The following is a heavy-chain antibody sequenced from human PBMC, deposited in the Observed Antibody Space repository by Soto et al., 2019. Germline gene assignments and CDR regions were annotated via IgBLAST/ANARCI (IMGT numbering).Heavy chain of an antibody. D-gene: IGHD3-22*01. CDR1: GGTFSSYA. V-gene: IGHV1-69*12. CDR3: ARDMGYYDSSGAFDY. J-gene: IGHJ4*02. CDR2: IIPIFGTA. Sequence: QVQLVQSGAEVKKPGSSVKVSCKASGGTFSSYAISWVRQAPGQGLEWMGGIIPIFGTANYAQKFQGRVTIXGDXSXSTAYMELSSLRSEDTAVYYCARDMGYYDSSGAFDYWGQGTLVTVSS.